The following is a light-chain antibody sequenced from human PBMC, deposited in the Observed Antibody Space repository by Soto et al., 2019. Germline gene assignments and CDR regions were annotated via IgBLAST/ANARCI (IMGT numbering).Light chain of an antibody. CDR3: QQYNSYSYT. Sequence: DIQMTQSPSTLSASVGDRVTITCRASQSISSWLAWYQQKPGKAPKLLLYKASSLERGVPSRFSGSGSGTEFTLTISSLQPDDFATYCCQQYNSYSYTFGQGTKLEIK. CDR2: KAS. CDR1: QSISSW. J-gene: IGKJ2*01. V-gene: IGKV1-5*03.